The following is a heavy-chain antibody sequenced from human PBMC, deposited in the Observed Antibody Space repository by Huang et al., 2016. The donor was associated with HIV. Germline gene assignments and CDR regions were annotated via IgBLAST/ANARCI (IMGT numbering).Heavy chain of an antibody. CDR3: AKRGGAWGSPYAFDL. V-gene: IGHV1-69*13. CDR1: GGSSNNFG. J-gene: IGHJ3*01. CDR2: IIPRFGTR. D-gene: IGHD3-16*01. Sequence: QVQLVQSGAEVRKPGSSVKVSCRASGGSSNNFGINWVRQAPGQGLEWMGGIIPRFGTRNDAQRFKDRVTITADETTGVVHLEVTSLRSDDTAVYFCAKRGGAWGSPYAFDLWGPGTMVTVSS.